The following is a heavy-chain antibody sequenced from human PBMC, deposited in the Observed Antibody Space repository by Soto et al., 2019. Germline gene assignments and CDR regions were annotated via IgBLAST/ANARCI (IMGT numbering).Heavy chain of an antibody. CDR1: GFTFSSYA. V-gene: IGHV3-30-3*01. J-gene: IGHJ4*02. CDR2: ISYDGSNK. Sequence: VQLVESGGGVVQPGRSLRLSCAASGFTFSSYAMHWVRQAPGKGLEWVAVISYDGSNKYYADSVKGRFTISRDNSKNTLYLQMNSLRAEDTAVYYCARDKRLWVVTSSSVWVDYWGQRTLVTVSS. D-gene: IGHD2-15*01. CDR3: ARDKRLWVVTSSSVWVDY.